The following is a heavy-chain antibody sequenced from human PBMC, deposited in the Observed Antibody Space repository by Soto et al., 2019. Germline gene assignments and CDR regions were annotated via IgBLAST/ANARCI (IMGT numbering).Heavy chain of an antibody. Sequence: EVQLVESGGGLVQPGGSLRLSCAASGFTFSTSWMSWVRQAPEKGLEWVAHMNQDGTDKYYVDSVKGRFTISRDNAKNSLYLQMNSLRAEDTAVYYCVGWGYGSHWGQGTLVSVSS. V-gene: IGHV3-7*01. J-gene: IGHJ4*02. CDR2: MNQDGTDK. CDR3: VGWGYGSH. CDR1: GFTFSTSW. D-gene: IGHD5-18*01.